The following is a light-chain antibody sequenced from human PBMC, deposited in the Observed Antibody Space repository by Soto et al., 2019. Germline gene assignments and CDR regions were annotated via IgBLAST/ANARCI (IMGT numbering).Light chain of an antibody. CDR1: PTISSS. Sequence: DIQMTPSPSTLSASVGGRVTITCRARPTISSSVAWYQQKPGKAPRLLIFMASSLDSGVPSRFSGSGAGTEFTLTISSLQPDDFVTYYCQQYNSYSRTFGQGTKVDI. CDR3: QQYNSYSRT. CDR2: MAS. J-gene: IGKJ1*01. V-gene: IGKV1-5*03.